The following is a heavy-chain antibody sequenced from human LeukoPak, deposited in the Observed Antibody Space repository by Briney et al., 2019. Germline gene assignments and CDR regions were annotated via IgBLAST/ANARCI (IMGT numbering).Heavy chain of an antibody. V-gene: IGHV3-23*01. D-gene: IGHD5-18*01. Sequence: PGGSLRLSCAASGFTFSSYAMRWVRQAPGKGLEWVSDISDIGGSTYYADSVKGRFTVSRDNSKNTLDLQMNSLRAEDTAVYYCAKDHVKIYSYGLGYYYYYGMDVWGQGTTVTVSS. CDR1: GFTFSSYA. J-gene: IGHJ6*02. CDR2: ISDIGGST. CDR3: AKDHVKIYSYGLGYYYYYGMDV.